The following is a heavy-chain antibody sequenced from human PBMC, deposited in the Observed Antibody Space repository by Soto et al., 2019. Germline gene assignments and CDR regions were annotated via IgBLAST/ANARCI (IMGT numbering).Heavy chain of an antibody. V-gene: IGHV4-59*01. CDR3: ARDRSRIQLPSLYYYYYGMDV. CDR2: IYYSGST. D-gene: IGHD5-18*01. CDR1: GGSISSYS. Sequence: SETLSLTCTVSGGSISSYSWSWIRQPPGKGLEWIGYIYYSGSTNYNPSLKSRVTISVDTSKNQFSLKLSSVTAADTAVYYCARDRSRIQLPSLYYYYYGMDVWGQGTTVTVSS. J-gene: IGHJ6*02.